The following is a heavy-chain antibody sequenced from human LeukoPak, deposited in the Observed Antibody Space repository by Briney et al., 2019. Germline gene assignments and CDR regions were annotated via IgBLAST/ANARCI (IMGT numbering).Heavy chain of an antibody. V-gene: IGHV3-30-3*01. CDR1: GFTFSSYA. CDR2: ISYDGSNK. J-gene: IGHJ4*02. CDR3: ASGSDYDILTGPDY. Sequence: LAGGSLRLSCAASGFTFSSYAMHWVRRAPGKGLEWVAVISYDGSNKYYADSVKGRFTISRDNSKNTLYLQMNSLRAEDTAVYYCASGSDYDILTGPDYWGQGTLVTVSS. D-gene: IGHD3-9*01.